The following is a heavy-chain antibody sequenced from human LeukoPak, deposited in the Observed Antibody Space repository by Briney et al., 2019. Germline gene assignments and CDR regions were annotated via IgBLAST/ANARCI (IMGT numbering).Heavy chain of an antibody. CDR3: AKDTSGWHFFDY. V-gene: IGHV3-23*01. J-gene: IGHJ4*02. CDR2: ISDSGINT. Sequence: PGGSLRLSCAASGFTFSSYAKSWVRQAPGKGLEWVSAISDSGINTYYANSVRGRFTISRDNSKNTLYLQMNSLRAEDTAVYYCAKDTSGWHFFDYWGQGTLVTVSS. CDR1: GFTFSSYA. D-gene: IGHD6-19*01.